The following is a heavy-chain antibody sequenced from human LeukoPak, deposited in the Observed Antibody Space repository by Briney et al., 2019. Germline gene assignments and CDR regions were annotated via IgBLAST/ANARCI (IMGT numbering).Heavy chain of an antibody. D-gene: IGHD2-8*01. CDR2: INTNTGNP. CDR3: ARRPYCTNGVCYGELGFDP. V-gene: IGHV7-4-1*02. J-gene: IGHJ5*02. Sequence: ASVKVSCKASGYTFTSYAMHWVRQAPGQGLEWMGWINTNTGNPTYAQGFTGRFDFSLDTSVSTAYLQISSLKAEDTAVYYCARRPYCTNGVCYGELGFDPWGQGTLVTVSS. CDR1: GYTFTSYA.